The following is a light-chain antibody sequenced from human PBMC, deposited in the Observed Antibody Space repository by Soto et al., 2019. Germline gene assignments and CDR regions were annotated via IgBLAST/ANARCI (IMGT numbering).Light chain of an antibody. CDR1: QGITNY. CDR3: QQYDSLPLT. V-gene: IGKV1-33*01. J-gene: IGKJ4*01. CDR2: DAS. Sequence: DIQMTQSPSSLSASVGDRVTITCQASQGITNYLNWYQRKPGEAPKLLMYDASSLETGVPSRFSGGGFGSHFTFTINSLQPEDVATYYCQQYDSLPLTFGGGTKVDIK.